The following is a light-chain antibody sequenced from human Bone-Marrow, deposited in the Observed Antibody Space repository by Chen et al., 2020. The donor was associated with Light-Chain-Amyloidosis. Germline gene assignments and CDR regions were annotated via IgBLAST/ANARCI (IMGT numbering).Light chain of an antibody. CDR2: DDS. CDR1: NIGSTS. CDR3: QVWDRSSDRPV. J-gene: IGLJ3*02. V-gene: IGLV3-21*02. Sequence: SYVLTHPSSVSGAPGQTPTMPCGGNNIGSTSVHWYQQTPGQAPLLVVYDDSDRPSGIPERLSGSNSGNTATLTISRVEAGDEADYYCQVWDRSSDRPVFGGGTKLTVL.